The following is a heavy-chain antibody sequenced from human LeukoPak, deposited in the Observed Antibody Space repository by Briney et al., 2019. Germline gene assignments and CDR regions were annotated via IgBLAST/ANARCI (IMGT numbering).Heavy chain of an antibody. V-gene: IGHV3-48*03. CDR1: GFTFSNYE. CDR3: ARGGGYCSGGSCSDFDY. J-gene: IGHJ4*02. Sequence: GGSLRLSCAASGFTFSNYEMNWVRQAPGKGLEWVSYISSSGGNIYYADSVKGRFTISRDNAKNSLYLQMNSLRAEDTAVYYCARGGGYCSGGSCSDFDYWGQGTLVTVSS. CDR2: ISSSGGNI. D-gene: IGHD2-15*01.